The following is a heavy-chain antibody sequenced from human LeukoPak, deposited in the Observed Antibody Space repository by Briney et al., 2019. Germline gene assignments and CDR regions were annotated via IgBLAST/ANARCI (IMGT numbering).Heavy chain of an antibody. V-gene: IGHV3-7*01. D-gene: IGHD5-24*01. J-gene: IGHJ4*02. CDR3: AAWTDRGYNF. CDR1: GFTFIGSW. CDR2: INPDGSQK. Sequence: GGSLRLSCAASGFTFIGSWMNWVRQAPGKGLEWVDNINPDGSQKRFVDSVMGRFTMSRDNAKNSLYLQMNSLRVEDTAVFYCAAWTDRGYNFWGQGTLVTVSS.